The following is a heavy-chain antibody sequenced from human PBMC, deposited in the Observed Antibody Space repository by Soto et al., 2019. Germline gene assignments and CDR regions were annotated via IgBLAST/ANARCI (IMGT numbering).Heavy chain of an antibody. CDR2: IIGSGAIT. CDR3: VKAPVPDYGPFGSCVFQH. D-gene: IGHD4-17*01. CDR1: GFTFSNYA. Sequence: EVQLLESGGALVQPGESLRLSCVASGFTFSNYAMRWVRQAPGKGPEWVSSIIGSGAITYHADSVKGRFTISRDNSENTLHLQMNSLRVEDTAVFYCVKAPVPDYGPFGSCVFQHWGQGTLVTVSS. J-gene: IGHJ1*01. V-gene: IGHV3-23*01.